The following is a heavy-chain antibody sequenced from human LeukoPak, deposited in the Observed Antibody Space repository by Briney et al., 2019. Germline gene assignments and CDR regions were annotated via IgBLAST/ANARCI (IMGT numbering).Heavy chain of an antibody. CDR1: GFTFSRYG. J-gene: IGHJ6*02. V-gene: IGHV3-30*18. CDR2: ISSDGTNK. Sequence: GRSLRLSCAASGFTFSRYGMYWVRQAPGKGLEWVAVISSDGTNKYYADSVKGRFTISRDNSKNTLYLQMNSLRAEDTAVYYCAKDPIAVAGNNYYRMDVWGQGTTVSVSS. CDR3: AKDPIAVAGNNYYRMDV. D-gene: IGHD6-19*01.